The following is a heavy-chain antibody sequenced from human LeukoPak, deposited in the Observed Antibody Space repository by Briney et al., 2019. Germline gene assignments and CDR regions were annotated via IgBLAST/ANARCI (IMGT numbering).Heavy chain of an antibody. Sequence: PSETLSLTCTVSGGSISSYYWSWIRQPPGKGLEWIGYIYYSGSTNYNPSLKSRVTISGDTSKNQFSLKLSSVTAADTAVYYCARVPQWDQGEYYFDYWGQGTLVTVSS. J-gene: IGHJ4*02. D-gene: IGHD1-26*01. CDR3: ARVPQWDQGEYYFDY. CDR1: GGSISSYY. CDR2: IYYSGST. V-gene: IGHV4-59*01.